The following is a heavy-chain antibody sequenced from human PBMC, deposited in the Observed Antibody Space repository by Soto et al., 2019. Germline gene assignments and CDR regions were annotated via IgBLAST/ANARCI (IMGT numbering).Heavy chain of an antibody. CDR3: TRGAGFFYGVDV. CDR2: IRFSGNTI. CDR1: GFSFSDSE. J-gene: IGHJ6*02. Sequence: PGGSLRLSCAASGFSFSDSEMNWPRQAPGKGLEWIAHIRFSGNTIYYADTVKGRFSISRDNSKDFLYRQMSGLRADDSAVYYCTRGAGFFYGVDVCGLWTTVTVAS. V-gene: IGHV3-48*03. D-gene: IGHD3-10*01.